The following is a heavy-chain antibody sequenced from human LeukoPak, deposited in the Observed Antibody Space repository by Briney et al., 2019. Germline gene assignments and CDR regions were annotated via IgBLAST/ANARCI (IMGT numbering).Heavy chain of an antibody. CDR3: ARDKFAVGGSYSDY. V-gene: IGHV1-69*04. D-gene: IGHD1-26*01. J-gene: IGHJ4*02. CDR1: GGTFSSYA. Sequence: ASVKVSCKASGGTFSSYAISWVRQAPGQGLEWMGRIIPILGIANYAQKFQGRVTITADKSTSTAYMELSSLRSEDTAVYYCARDKFAVGGSYSDYWGQGTLVTVSS. CDR2: IIPILGIA.